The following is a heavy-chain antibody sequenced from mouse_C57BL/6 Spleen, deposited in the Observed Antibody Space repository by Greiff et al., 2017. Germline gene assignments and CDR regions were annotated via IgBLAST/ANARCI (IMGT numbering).Heavy chain of an antibody. CDR1: GFTFSDYG. CDR3: ARTIYYDAMAY. J-gene: IGHJ4*01. CDR2: ISSGSSTI. V-gene: IGHV5-17*01. Sequence: EVKVVESGGGLVKPGGSLKLSCAASGFTFSDYGMHWVRQAPEKGLEWVAYISSGSSTIYYADTVKGRFTISRDNAKNTLFLQVTSLRSEDTAMYYCARTIYYDAMAYWGQGTSVTVSS. D-gene: IGHD2-1*01.